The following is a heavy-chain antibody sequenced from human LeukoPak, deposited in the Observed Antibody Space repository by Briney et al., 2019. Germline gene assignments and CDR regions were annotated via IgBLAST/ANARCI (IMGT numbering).Heavy chain of an antibody. CDR3: ARQEQDIANYYYYGMDV. V-gene: IGHV5-51*01. CDR1: GYSFTSYW. J-gene: IGHJ6*02. Sequence: GESLKISCKGSGYSFTSYWIGWVRQMPGKGLEWVGIIYPGDSDTRYSPSFQGQVTISADKSISTAYLQWSSLKASDTAMYYCARQEQDIANYYYYGMDVWGQGTTVTVSS. CDR2: IYPGDSDT. D-gene: IGHD5-12*01.